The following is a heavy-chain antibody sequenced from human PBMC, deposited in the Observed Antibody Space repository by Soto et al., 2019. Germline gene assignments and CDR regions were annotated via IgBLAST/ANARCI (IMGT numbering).Heavy chain of an antibody. CDR1: GFTCSSYI. V-gene: IGHV3-48*02. D-gene: IGHD3-3*01. CDR2: ISSSSSTI. Sequence: PGGSLRLSYAASGFTCSSYIRPWVRQAPGKGLEWVSYISSSSSTIYYADSVKGRFTISRDNAKNSLYLQMNSLRDEDTAVYYCARESRLLEWLSLNWFDPWGQGT. CDR3: ARESRLLEWLSLNWFDP. J-gene: IGHJ5*02.